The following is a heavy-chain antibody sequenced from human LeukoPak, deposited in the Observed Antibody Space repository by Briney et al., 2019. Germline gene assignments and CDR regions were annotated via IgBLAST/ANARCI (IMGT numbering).Heavy chain of an antibody. CDR2: ISYDGSNK. CDR3: ARDSHAPDIDLVSCYFDY. D-gene: IGHD5-18*01. V-gene: IGHV3-30-3*01. J-gene: IGHJ4*02. CDR1: GFTFSSYA. Sequence: GGSPRLSCAASGFTFSSYAMHWVRQAPGKGLDWVAVISYDGSNKYNADSVRGRFTISRDKSRNTLHLQMNSLRAEDTAVYYCARDSHAPDIDLVSCYFDYWGQGTLVTVSS.